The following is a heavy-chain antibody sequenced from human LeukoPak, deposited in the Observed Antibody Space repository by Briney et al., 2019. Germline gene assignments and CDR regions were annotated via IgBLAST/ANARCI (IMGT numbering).Heavy chain of an antibody. CDR3: ARVRLAAAGTRRDFYFDY. V-gene: IGHV3-21*01. CDR2: ISSSSSYI. Sequence: GGSLRLPCAASGFTFSSYSMNWVRQAPGKGLEWVSSISSSSSYIYYADSVKGRFTISRDNAKNSLYLQMNSLRAEDTAVYYCARVRLAAAGTRRDFYFDYWGQGTLVTVSS. D-gene: IGHD6-13*01. J-gene: IGHJ4*02. CDR1: GFTFSSYS.